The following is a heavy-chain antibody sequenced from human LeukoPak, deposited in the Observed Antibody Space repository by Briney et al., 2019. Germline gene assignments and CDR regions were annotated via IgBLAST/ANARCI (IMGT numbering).Heavy chain of an antibody. CDR2: IGVSGTSR. CDR1: GFTFSSYA. CDR3: AKEAPGHFDL. V-gene: IGHV3-23*01. Sequence: GGSLRLSCAASGFTFSSYAVGWVRQPPGKGLEWVSVIGVSGTSRYYADSVKDRFTIYRDNSKSTLYLQMNRLRDEDTAVYYWAKEAPGHFDLWGRGTLVTVSS. J-gene: IGHJ2*01.